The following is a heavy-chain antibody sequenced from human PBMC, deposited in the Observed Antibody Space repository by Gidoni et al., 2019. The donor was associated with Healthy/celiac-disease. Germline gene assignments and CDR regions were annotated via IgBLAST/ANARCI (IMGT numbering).Heavy chain of an antibody. CDR1: GYTFTSYD. J-gene: IGHJ5*02. V-gene: IGHV1-8*01. CDR2: MNPNSGNT. D-gene: IGHD3-22*01. Sequence: QVQLVQSGAEVKKPGASVKVSCKASGYTFTSYDINWVRQATGQGLEWMGWMNPNSGNTGYAQKFQGRVTMTRNTSISTAYMELSSLRSEDTAVYYCASGAYYYDSSGYYLWFDPWGQGTLVTVSS. CDR3: ASGAYYYDSSGYYLWFDP.